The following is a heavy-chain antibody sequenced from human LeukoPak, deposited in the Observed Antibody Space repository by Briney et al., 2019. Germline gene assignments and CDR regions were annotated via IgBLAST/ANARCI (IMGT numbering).Heavy chain of an antibody. Sequence: PGGSLRLSCAASGFTFEDYAMHWVRQVPGKGLEWVAAISWNSGRINYADSVKGRFTISRDNAKNSLYLEMNSLRSGDMAFYYCAKDFSSSSPWAYLDSWGQGTLVTVSP. CDR2: ISWNSGRI. CDR1: GFTFEDYA. V-gene: IGHV3-9*03. D-gene: IGHD6-6*01. CDR3: AKDFSSSSPWAYLDS. J-gene: IGHJ4*02.